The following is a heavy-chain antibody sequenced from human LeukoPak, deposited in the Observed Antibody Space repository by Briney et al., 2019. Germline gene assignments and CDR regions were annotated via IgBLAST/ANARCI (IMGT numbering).Heavy chain of an antibody. J-gene: IGHJ6*02. CDR2: IGAAGDT. V-gene: IGHV3-13*01. CDR1: GFTLSDYD. Sequence: GGSLRLSCAASGFTLSDYDMHWVRRGPGKGLEWVSAIGAAGDTNYQGSVKGRFTISRDEAKNFLYLQMNSLRVEDTAVYYCTRDRHGMAVWGQGTTVTVSS. CDR3: TRDRHGMAV.